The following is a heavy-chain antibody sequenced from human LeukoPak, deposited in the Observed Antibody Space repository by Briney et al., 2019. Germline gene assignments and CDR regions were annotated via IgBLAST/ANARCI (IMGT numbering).Heavy chain of an antibody. CDR1: GGSISSGGYY. CDR3: ARGITISPRNGAYYFDY. J-gene: IGHJ4*02. Sequence: SETLSLTCTVSGGSISSGGYYWSWIRQHPGKGLEWIGYIYYSGSTYYNPTLKSRVTISVDTSKNQFSLKLSSVTAADTAVYYRARGITISPRNGAYYFDYWGQGTLVTVSS. CDR2: IYYSGST. D-gene: IGHD3-9*01. V-gene: IGHV4-31*03.